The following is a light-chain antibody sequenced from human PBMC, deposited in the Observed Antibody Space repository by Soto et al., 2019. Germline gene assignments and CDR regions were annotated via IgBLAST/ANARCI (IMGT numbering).Light chain of an antibody. CDR2: EVS. CDR3: SSYTSSSTLDV. V-gene: IGLV2-14*01. CDR1: SSDVGGYNY. Sequence: QSALTQPASVSGSPGQSITISCTGTSSDVGGYNYVSWYQQHPGKAPKLMIYEVSNRPSGVSNRFSGSKTGNTASLTISGLQAEDEADYHCSSYTSSSTLDVFGTGTKVTV. J-gene: IGLJ1*01.